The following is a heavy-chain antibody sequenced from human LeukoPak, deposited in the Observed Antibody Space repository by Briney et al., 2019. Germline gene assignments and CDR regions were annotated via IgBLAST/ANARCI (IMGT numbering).Heavy chain of an antibody. V-gene: IGHV4-34*01. J-gene: IGHJ4*02. CDR1: GGSFNNYY. D-gene: IGHD3-10*01. CDR3: ARGAGFGGGKD. CDR2: INHSGST. Sequence: SETLSLTCAVYGGSFNNYYWSWIRQPPGKGLEWIGEINHSGSTNYNPSLKSRVTISVDTSKNQFSLKLSSVTAADTAVYYCARGAGFGGGKDWGQGTLVTVSS.